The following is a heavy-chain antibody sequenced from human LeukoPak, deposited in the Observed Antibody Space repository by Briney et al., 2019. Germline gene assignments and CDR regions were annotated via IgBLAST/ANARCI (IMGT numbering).Heavy chain of an antibody. V-gene: IGHV4-34*01. CDR3: AREEDNCSGGSCPLDY. CDR1: GGSFSGYY. Sequence: SETQSLTCAVYGGSFSGYYWSWIRQPPGKGLEWIGEINHSGSTNYNPSLKSRVTISVDTSKNQFSLKLSSVTAADTAVYYCAREEDNCSGGSCPLDYWGQGTLVTVSS. D-gene: IGHD2-15*01. CDR2: INHSGST. J-gene: IGHJ4*02.